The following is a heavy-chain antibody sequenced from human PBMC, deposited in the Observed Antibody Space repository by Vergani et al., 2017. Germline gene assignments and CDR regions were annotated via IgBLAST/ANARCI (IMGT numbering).Heavy chain of an antibody. Sequence: EVQLVESGGGLVQPGGSLRLSCAASGFTFSSYWMSWVRQAPGKGLEWVANIKQDGSEKYYVDSVKGRFTISRDNSENTLYLQMNSLRADDTAVYYCAKVKSVPRPPLDYWGQGTLVTVSS. D-gene: IGHD2-2*01. J-gene: IGHJ4*02. CDR2: IKQDGSEK. CDR3: AKVKSVPRPPLDY. V-gene: IGHV3-7*03. CDR1: GFTFSSYW.